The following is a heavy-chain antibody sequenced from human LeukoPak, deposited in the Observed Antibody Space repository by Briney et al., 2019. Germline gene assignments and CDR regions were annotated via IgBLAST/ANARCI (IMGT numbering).Heavy chain of an antibody. Sequence: SETLSLTCTVSGGSISSYYWSWIRQPPGKGLEWIGYIYYSGSTNYNPSLKSRVTISVDTSKNQFSLKLSSVTAADTAVYYCARSRGVIANFDYWGQGTLVTVSS. V-gene: IGHV4-59*01. CDR3: ARSRGVIANFDY. J-gene: IGHJ4*02. D-gene: IGHD3-10*01. CDR1: GGSISSYY. CDR2: IYYSGST.